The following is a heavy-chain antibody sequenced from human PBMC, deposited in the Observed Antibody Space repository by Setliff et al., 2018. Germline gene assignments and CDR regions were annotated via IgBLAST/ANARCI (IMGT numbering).Heavy chain of an antibody. CDR1: GFTFSSYA. CDR3: AKDVGRGSGYYYYTDV. CDR2: ISGSGGST. J-gene: IGHJ6*03. D-gene: IGHD2-15*01. Sequence: LRLSCAASGFTFSSYAMSWVRQAPGKGLEWVSAISGSGGSTYYADSVKGRFTISRDNSKNTLYLQMSSLRVEDTAVYYCAKDVGRGSGYYYYTDVWGKGTTVTVSS. V-gene: IGHV3-23*01.